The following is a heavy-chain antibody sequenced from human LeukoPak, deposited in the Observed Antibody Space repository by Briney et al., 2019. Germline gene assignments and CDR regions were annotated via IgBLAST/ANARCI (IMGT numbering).Heavy chain of an antibody. D-gene: IGHD2-15*01. Sequence: GGSLRLSCAGSGFIFSIYGMNWVRQAPGKGPEWVSSISSSSSYIYYADSVKGRFTISRVNAKNSLYLQMNSLRAEDTAVYYCAREGPGYCSGGSCYSLSYYFDYWGQGTLVTVSS. CDR2: ISSSSSYI. CDR1: GFIFSIYG. J-gene: IGHJ4*02. V-gene: IGHV3-21*01. CDR3: AREGPGYCSGGSCYSLSYYFDY.